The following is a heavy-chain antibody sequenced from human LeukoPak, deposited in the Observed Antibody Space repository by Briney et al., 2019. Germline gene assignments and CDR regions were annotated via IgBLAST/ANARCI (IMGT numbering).Heavy chain of an antibody. CDR3: AKTYGDYTFDY. CDR2: IFPSGGEI. J-gene: IGHJ4*02. CDR1: GFTFSTFA. D-gene: IGHD4-17*01. V-gene: IGHV3-23*01. Sequence: PGGSLRLSCAASGFTFSTFAMIWVRQPPGKGLEWVSSIFPSGGEIHYADSVRGRFTISRDNSKNTLYLQMNSLRAEDTAVYYCAKTYGDYTFDYWGQGTLVTVSS.